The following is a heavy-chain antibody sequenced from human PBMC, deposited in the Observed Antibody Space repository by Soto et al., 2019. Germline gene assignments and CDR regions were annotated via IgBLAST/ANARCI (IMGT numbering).Heavy chain of an antibody. D-gene: IGHD5-12*01. V-gene: IGHV1-24*01. CDR3: ATALESGLYYFDY. CDR2: FDPEDGET. J-gene: IGHJ4*02. Sequence: VYHAPGKGLEWMGGFDPEDGETIYAQKFQGRVTMTEDTSTDTAYMELSSLRSEDTAVYYCATALESGLYYFDYWGQGTLVTVSS.